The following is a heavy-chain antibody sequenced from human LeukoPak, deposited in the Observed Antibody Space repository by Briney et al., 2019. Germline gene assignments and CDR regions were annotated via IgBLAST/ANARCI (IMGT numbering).Heavy chain of an antibody. CDR1: GFTFSSYE. CDR2: ISSSGSTI. CDR3: ARDPHPYYYYYMDA. V-gene: IGHV3-48*03. J-gene: IGHJ6*03. Sequence: PGGSLRLSCAASGFTFSSYEMNWVRQAPGKGLEWVSYISSSGSTIYYADSVKGRFTISRDNAKNSLYLQMNSLRAEDTAVYYCARDPHPYYYYYMDAWGKGTTVTVSS.